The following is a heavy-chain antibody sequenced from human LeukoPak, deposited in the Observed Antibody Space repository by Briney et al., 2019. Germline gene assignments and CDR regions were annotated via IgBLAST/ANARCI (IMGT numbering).Heavy chain of an antibody. D-gene: IGHD3-22*01. CDR2: ISAYNGNT. CDR1: GYTFTSYG. J-gene: IGHJ4*02. V-gene: IGHV1-18*01. CDR3: ATSTYYYDSSGYYYLKEFDY. Sequence: ASVKVSCKASGYTFTSYGILWVRQAPGQGLEWMGWISAYNGNTKYAQKLQGRVTMTTDTSTSIAHMELRSLRSEDTAVYYCATSTYYYDSSGYYYLKEFDYWGQGTLVTVSS.